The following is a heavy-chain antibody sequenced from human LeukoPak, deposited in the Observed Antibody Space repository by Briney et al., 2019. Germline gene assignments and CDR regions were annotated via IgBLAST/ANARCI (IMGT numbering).Heavy chain of an antibody. CDR3: ARGWRIAVASNFQH. D-gene: IGHD6-19*01. CDR1: GGSFSGYY. J-gene: IGHJ1*01. CDR2: IDHSGST. V-gene: IGHV4-34*01. Sequence: SETLSLTCAVYGGSFSGYYWSWIRQPPGKGLEWIGEIDHSGSTNYNPSLKSRVTISVDTSKNQFSLKLSSVTAADTAVYYCARGWRIAVASNFQHWGQGTLVTVSS.